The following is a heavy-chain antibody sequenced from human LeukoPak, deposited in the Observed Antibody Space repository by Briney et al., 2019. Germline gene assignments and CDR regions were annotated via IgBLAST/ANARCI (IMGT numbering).Heavy chain of an antibody. CDR2: IIPIFGTA. V-gene: IGHV1-69*05. CDR3: ASSRRDFGSSWSQDHYYYYGMDV. CDR1: GYTFTSYG. Sequence: ASVKVSCKASGYTFTSYGISWVRQSPGQGLEWMGGIIPIFGTANYAHKFQGRVTITTDESTSTAYMELSSLRSEDTAVYYCASSRRDFGSSWSQDHYYYYGMDVWGQGTTVTVSS. D-gene: IGHD6-13*01. J-gene: IGHJ6*02.